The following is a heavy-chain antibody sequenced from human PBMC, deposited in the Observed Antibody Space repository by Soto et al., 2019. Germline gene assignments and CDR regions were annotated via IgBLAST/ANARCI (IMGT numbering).Heavy chain of an antibody. CDR1: GDSITSGGYY. V-gene: IGHV4-31*03. D-gene: IGHD3-10*01. J-gene: IGHJ5*02. CDR2: IYYSGVT. CDR3: ARDLRGRGSGRFDP. Sequence: QVQLQESGPGLVKPSQTLSLTCTVSGDSITSGGYYWTWIRQHPGKGLEWIGYIYYSGVTYYNPSLKSRLILSGDTSKNQVSLKLSSVAAAAPAVYYCARDLRGRGSGRFDPWGQGTLVTVSS.